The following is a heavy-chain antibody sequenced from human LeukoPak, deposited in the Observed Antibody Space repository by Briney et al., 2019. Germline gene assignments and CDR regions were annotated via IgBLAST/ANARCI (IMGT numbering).Heavy chain of an antibody. CDR1: GYTCTGYY. Sequence: GASVKVSCKASGYTCTGYYMHWVRQAPGQGIEWMGRIKPNSGGTYYAQKFQGRVTMTSVTSISTAYMELSRLRSDNTAVYYCARDLYGGTSATFDYWGQGTLVTVSS. CDR3: ARDLYGGTSATFDY. V-gene: IGHV1-2*02. D-gene: IGHD4-23*01. J-gene: IGHJ4*02. CDR2: IKPNSGGT.